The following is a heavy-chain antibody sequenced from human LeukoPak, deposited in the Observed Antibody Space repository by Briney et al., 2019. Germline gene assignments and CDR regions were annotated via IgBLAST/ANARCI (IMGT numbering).Heavy chain of an antibody. CDR2: ISSSSSYI. J-gene: IGHJ4*02. CDR1: GFTFSSYS. D-gene: IGHD1-1*01. CDR3: ARLAGTTMVLDY. Sequence: GGSLRLSCAASGFTFSSYSMNWVRQAPGKGLEWVSSISSSSSYIYYADSVKGRFTISRDNAKNSLYLQMNSLRAEDTAVYYCARLAGTTMVLDYWGQGTLVTVSS. V-gene: IGHV3-21*01.